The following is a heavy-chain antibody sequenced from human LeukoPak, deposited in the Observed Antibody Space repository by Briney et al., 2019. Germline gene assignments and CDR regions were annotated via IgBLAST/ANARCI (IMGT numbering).Heavy chain of an antibody. CDR1: GGTFSSYA. V-gene: IGHV1-69*04. CDR3: AAPSSAVAGTPFAY. CDR2: IIPILGIA. J-gene: IGHJ4*02. Sequence: GASVKVSCKASGGTFSSYAISWVRQAPGQGLEWMGRIIPILGIANYAQKCQGRVTITADKSTSTAYMEMSRLRDEAAAVYYCAAPSSAVAGTPFAYWGQGTLVTVSS. D-gene: IGHD6-19*01.